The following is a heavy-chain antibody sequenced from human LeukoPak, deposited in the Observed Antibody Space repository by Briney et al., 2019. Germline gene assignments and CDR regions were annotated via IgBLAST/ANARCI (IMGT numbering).Heavy chain of an antibody. CDR2: MNANSGNT. J-gene: IGHJ3*02. V-gene: IGHV1-8*01. CDR1: GYTFTSYD. CDR3: ARGSRGFVAFDI. Sequence: ASVKVSCKASGYTFTSYDINWVRQATGQGLEWMGWMNANSGNTGYAQKFQGRVTMTRNTSISTAYMELSSLRSEDTAVYYCARGSRGFVAFDIWGQGTMVTVSS.